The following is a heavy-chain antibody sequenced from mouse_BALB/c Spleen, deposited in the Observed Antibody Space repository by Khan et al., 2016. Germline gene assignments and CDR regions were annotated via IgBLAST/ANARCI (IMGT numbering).Heavy chain of an antibody. CDR2: ISYSGST. CDR1: GYSITSDYA. V-gene: IGHV3-2*02. CDR3: AVEGYYRSYYHALGY. Sequence: EVKLLESGPGLVKPSQSLSLTCTVTGYSITSDYAWNWIRQFPGNKLEWMGYISYSGSTSYNPSLKRRISITRDTSKNQFFLQLNSVTTEDTATYYCAVEGYYRSYYHALGYWGQGTSATVSS. J-gene: IGHJ4*01. D-gene: IGHD2-3*01.